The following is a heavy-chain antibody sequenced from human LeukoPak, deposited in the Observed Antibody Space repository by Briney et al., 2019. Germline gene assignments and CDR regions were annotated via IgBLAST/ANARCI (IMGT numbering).Heavy chain of an antibody. CDR3: AKGAGYNFYYMDV. D-gene: IGHD5-24*01. V-gene: IGHV3-48*03. Sequence: PGGSLRLSCAASGFTFSSYDLNWLRQAPGKGLEWVSYISASGGTIYYADSVKGRFTISRDNSKNTLFLQMDSLQPDDTAMYFCAKGAGYNFYYMDVWGKGTMVSVSS. CDR2: ISASGGTI. CDR1: GFTFSSYD. J-gene: IGHJ6*03.